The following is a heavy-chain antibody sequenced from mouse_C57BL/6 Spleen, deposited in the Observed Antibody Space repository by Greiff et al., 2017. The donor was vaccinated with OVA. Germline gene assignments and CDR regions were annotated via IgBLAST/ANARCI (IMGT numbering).Heavy chain of an antibody. Sequence: EVKVVESGGGLVQPGGSLSLSCAASGFTFTDYYMSWVRQPPGTALEWLGFIRNKANGYTTEYSASVKGRFTISRDNSQSILYLQMNALRAEDSATYYGARSPIYYGNHFDYWGQGTTLTVSS. CDR3: ARSPIYYGNHFDY. V-gene: IGHV7-3*01. CDR1: GFTFTDYY. CDR2: IRNKANGYTT. D-gene: IGHD2-1*01. J-gene: IGHJ2*01.